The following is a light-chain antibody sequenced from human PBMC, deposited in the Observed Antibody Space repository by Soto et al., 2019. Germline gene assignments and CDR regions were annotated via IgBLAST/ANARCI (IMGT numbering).Light chain of an antibody. Sequence: QSVLTQPPSASGSPGQSVTISCTGTSSDVGGYNYVSWYQQHPGKAPKVMIYDVNKRPSGVPDRFSGSKSGNTASLTVSGLQAEDEADYYRSSHAGSDNPFVFGTETNFTVL. CDR2: DVN. J-gene: IGLJ1*01. CDR3: SSHAGSDNPFV. CDR1: SSDVGGYNY. V-gene: IGLV2-8*01.